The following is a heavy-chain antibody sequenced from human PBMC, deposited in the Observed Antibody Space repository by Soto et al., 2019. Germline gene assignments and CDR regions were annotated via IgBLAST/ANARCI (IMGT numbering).Heavy chain of an antibody. CDR1: GFDFRVTC. Sequence: GGSLRLSCAASGFDFRVTCMSWIRQAPGKGLEWVSHMCNSRDDIKYADSVRGRFTISRDNAKNSLDLQMNSLRSEDTAVYYCARNRLRYCDWLWALEDFGLDVWGQGTTVTVSS. CDR3: ARNRLRYCDWLWALEDFGLDV. CDR2: MCNSRDDI. D-gene: IGHD3-9*01. V-gene: IGHV3-11*03. J-gene: IGHJ6*01.